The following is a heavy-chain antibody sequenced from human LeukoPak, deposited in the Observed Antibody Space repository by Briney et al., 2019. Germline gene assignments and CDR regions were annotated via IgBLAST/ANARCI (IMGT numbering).Heavy chain of an antibody. CDR3: ANSGGGSYEDWFDP. CDR1: GYTFTGYY. Sequence: EASVNVSCKASGYTFTGYYLHWVRQAPGQGLEWMGFINPSGGSTSYAQKFQGRVTMTRDTSTSTVYMGLSSLRSEDTAVYYCANSGGGSYEDWFDPWGQGTLVTVSS. D-gene: IGHD1-26*01. CDR2: INPSGGST. V-gene: IGHV1-46*01. J-gene: IGHJ5*02.